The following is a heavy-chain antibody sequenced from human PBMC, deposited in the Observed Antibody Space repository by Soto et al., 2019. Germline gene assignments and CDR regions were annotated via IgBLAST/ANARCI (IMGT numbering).Heavy chain of an antibody. D-gene: IGHD2-21*01. J-gene: IGHJ6*02. CDR3: AKDRGIPRTTYYYGMDV. CDR2: ISYDGSNK. CDR1: GFTFSSYG. V-gene: IGHV3-30*18. Sequence: PGGSLRLSCAASGFTFSSYGMHWVRQAPGKGLEWVAVISYDGSNKYYADSVKGRFTISRDNSKNTLYLQMNSLRAEDTAVYYCAKDRGIPRTTYYYGMDVWGQGTTVTVS.